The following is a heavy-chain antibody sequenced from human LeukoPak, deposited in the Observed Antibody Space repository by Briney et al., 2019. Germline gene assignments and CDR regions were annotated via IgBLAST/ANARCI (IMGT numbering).Heavy chain of an antibody. CDR1: GYILSSYY. J-gene: IGHJ4*02. D-gene: IGHD2-21*02. CDR3: ARTYCGGDCNNRYFDY. CDR2: INPSGGRT. Sequence: GASVKVSCKASGYILSSYYMHWVRQAPGQGLEWMGMINPSGGRTDYAQKFQGRVTMTRDTSTSTVYMELNSLRSEDTALYYCARTYCGGDCNNRYFDYWGQGTLVTVSS. V-gene: IGHV1-46*01.